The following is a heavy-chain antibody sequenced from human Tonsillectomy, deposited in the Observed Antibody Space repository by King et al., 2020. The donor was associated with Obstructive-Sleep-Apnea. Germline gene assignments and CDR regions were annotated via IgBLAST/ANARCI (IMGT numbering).Heavy chain of an antibody. CDR2: INPSGGST. D-gene: IGHD1-1*01. J-gene: IGHJ3*02. CDR1: GYTFTSYY. V-gene: IGHV1-46*03. Sequence: VQLVESGAEVKKPGASVNVSCTASGYTFTSYYMHWVRQAPGQGLEWMGIINPSGGSTSYAQKFQGRVTMTRDTSTSTVYMELSSLRSEDTAVYYCARAGVNWNDESNDAFDIWGQGTMVTVSS. CDR3: ARAGVNWNDESNDAFDI.